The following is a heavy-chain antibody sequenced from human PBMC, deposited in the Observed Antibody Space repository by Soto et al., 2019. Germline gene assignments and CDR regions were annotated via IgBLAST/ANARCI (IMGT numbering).Heavy chain of an antibody. CDR2: IYYIGTT. CDR1: GDAINISSYY. Sequence: SETLSLTCTVAGDAINISSYYCAWINQPPWKGLEQSGDIYYIGTTHYNPSLKSRVTISIDTSKNQFSLHLRSVTAADPAVYYCASLNGAFSITTHNWFEPWRQGTPVTASS. CDR3: ASLNGAFSITTHNWFEP. D-gene: IGHD3-22*01. V-gene: IGHV4-39*01. J-gene: IGHJ5*02.